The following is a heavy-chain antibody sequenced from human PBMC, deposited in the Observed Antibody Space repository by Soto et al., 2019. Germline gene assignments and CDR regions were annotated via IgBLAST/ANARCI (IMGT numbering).Heavy chain of an antibody. J-gene: IGHJ6*02. V-gene: IGHV3-21*01. Sequence: GGSLRLSCISSGFTFRTYTMNWVRQAPGKGLEWVSGIRGFSPYTFYAESVRGRFAISRDNAKNSRYLQMNSLRAEDTAVYYCARDRGYDAHDYYYNAMDVRGQGTTVTVSS. CDR1: GFTFRTYT. CDR2: IRGFSPYT. CDR3: ARDRGYDAHDYYYNAMDV. D-gene: IGHD2-15*01.